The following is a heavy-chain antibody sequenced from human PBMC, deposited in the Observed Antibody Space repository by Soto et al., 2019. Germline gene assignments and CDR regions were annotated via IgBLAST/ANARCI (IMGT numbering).Heavy chain of an antibody. CDR2: IFDYNGHT. V-gene: IGHV1-18*04. CDR3: ASLSQSEGLQY. D-gene: IGHD4-4*01. J-gene: IGHJ4*02. CDR1: HSTFTKYG. Sequence: VQLVQSGGEVRKPGASVMVSCVPSHSTFTKYGFSWVRQAPGQGLEWMGWIFDYNGHTNYAQKLQDRITLTINTSTTIAYLQLRNLKSDDTAVYYCASLSQSEGLQYWGQGTLVTVSS.